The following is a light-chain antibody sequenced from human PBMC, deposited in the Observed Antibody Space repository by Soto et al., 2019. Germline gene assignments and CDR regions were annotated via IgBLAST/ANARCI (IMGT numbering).Light chain of an antibody. CDR2: PTS. CDR3: QQRSNWPPT. J-gene: IGKJ3*01. V-gene: IGKV3-11*01. CDR1: QYINTR. Sequence: EIVFAHCSVTLSCFRGDRVTLSCRASQYINTRLAWYQHRPGQAPRLLIYPTSLRAAGIPARFSASGSGTDFTLTISSLEPQDFAVYYCQQRSNWPPTFGPGTKVDIK.